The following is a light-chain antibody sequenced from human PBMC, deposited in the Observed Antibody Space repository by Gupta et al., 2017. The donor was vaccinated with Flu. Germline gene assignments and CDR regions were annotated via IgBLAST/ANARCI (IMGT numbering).Light chain of an antibody. J-gene: IGKJ1*01. Sequence: EILLTQSPGTLSLSPGERATLSCRASQTLINNYLAWYQQKPGQAPRLLIYVSSSRATGTPDRFSGSVSGTDFTLTISRLEPEDFAVYYCQQYDTSPWTFGQGTKVEIK. V-gene: IGKV3-20*01. CDR2: VSS. CDR1: QTLINNY. CDR3: QQYDTSPWT.